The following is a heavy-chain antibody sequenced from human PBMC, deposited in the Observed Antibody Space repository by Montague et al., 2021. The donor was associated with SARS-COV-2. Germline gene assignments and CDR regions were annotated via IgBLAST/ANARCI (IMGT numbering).Heavy chain of an antibody. V-gene: IGHV3-30*18. J-gene: IGHJ6*02. CDR2: ISYGGSIK. D-gene: IGHD3-10*01. Sequence: RSLSLSASGFTFNNFAMHWVRQAPGKGLEWVAVISYGGSIKYYADSLRGRFTISRDSSKKTLYLQMNSLSGEDTAVYYCAKNRDIFWFGEGRDSMDVWGQGTTVIVSS. CDR3: AKNRDIFWFGEGRDSMDV. CDR1: GFTFNNFA.